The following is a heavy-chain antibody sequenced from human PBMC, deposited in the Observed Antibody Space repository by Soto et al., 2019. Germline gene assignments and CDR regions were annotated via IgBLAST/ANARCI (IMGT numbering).Heavy chain of an antibody. D-gene: IGHD3-10*01. Sequence: SETLSLTCTVSGGSISSSSYYWGWIRQPPGKGLEWIGSIYYSGSTYYNPSLKSRVTISVDTSKNQFSLKLSSVTAADTAVYYCARHITMVRGVIIGAYYYYGMDVWGQGTTVTVSS. CDR1: GGSISSSSYY. CDR3: ARHITMVRGVIIGAYYYYGMDV. CDR2: IYYSGST. J-gene: IGHJ6*02. V-gene: IGHV4-39*01.